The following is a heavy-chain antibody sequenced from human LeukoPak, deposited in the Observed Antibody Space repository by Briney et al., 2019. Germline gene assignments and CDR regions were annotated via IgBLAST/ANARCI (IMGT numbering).Heavy chain of an antibody. D-gene: IGHD4-17*01. V-gene: IGHV4-61*01. Sequence: SETLSLTCTVSGGSVSSGSYYWSWIRQPPGKGLEWIGYIYYSRSTNYNPSLKSRVTISVDTSKNQFSLKLSSVTAADTAVYYCARDGDYGDYMGTWGQGTLVTVSS. CDR2: IYYSRST. J-gene: IGHJ5*02. CDR1: GGSVSSGSYY. CDR3: ARDGDYGDYMGT.